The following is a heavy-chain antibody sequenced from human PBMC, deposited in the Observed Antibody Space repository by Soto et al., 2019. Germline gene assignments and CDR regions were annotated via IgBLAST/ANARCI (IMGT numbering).Heavy chain of an antibody. J-gene: IGHJ4*02. V-gene: IGHV3-64D*08. Sequence: GGSLRLSCSASGFTFSSYAMHWVRQAPGKGLEYVSAISSNGGSTYYADSVKGRFTISRDNSKNTLYLQMSSLRAEDTAVYYCVKDGVGNVVPAAVDFDYWGQGTLATVSS. CDR1: GFTFSSYA. CDR3: VKDGVGNVVPAAVDFDY. CDR2: ISSNGGST. D-gene: IGHD2-2*01.